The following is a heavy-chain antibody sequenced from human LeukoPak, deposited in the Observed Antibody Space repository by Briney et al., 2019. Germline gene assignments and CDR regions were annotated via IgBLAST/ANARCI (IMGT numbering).Heavy chain of an antibody. CDR2: INHSGST. CDR3: ARGGGYDFWSGSNYYYYYMEV. D-gene: IGHD3-3*01. Sequence: SETLSLTCAVYGGSFSGYYWSWIRQPPGKGLEWIGEINHSGSTNYNPSLKSRVTISIDTPKNQFSLKLSSVTAADTAVYYCARGGGYDFWSGSNYYYYYMEVWDKGTTVTVSS. CDR1: GGSFSGYY. J-gene: IGHJ6*03. V-gene: IGHV4-34*01.